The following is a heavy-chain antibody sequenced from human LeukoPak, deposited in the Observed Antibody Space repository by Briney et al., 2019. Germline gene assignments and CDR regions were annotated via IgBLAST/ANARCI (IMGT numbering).Heavy chain of an antibody. CDR2: ISGSGGST. V-gene: IGHV3-23*01. D-gene: IGHD6-19*01. CDR3: VRDLAVAGY. J-gene: IGHJ4*02. CDR1: GFTFSSYA. Sequence: GGSLRLSCAASGFTFSSYAMSWVRQAPGKGLEWVSAISGSGGSTYYADSVKGRFTISRDNSKNTLYLQMYNLRDEDTAVYYCVRDLAVAGYWGQGTLVTVSS.